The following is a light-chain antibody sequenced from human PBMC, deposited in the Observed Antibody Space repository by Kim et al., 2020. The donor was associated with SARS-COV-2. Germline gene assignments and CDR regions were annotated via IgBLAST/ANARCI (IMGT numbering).Light chain of an antibody. Sequence: GDRVTITCRASQNMSDYLNWYQQRPGKAPKLLISAASTLHIGVPSRFSGSGSGTDFTLSINSLQSEDFATYYCQQDHNTPWTFGQGTKVDIK. V-gene: IGKV1-39*01. CDR2: AAS. CDR3: QQDHNTPWT. J-gene: IGKJ1*01. CDR1: QNMSDY.